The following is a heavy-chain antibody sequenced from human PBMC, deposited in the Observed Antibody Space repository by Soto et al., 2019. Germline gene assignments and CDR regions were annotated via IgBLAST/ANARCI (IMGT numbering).Heavy chain of an antibody. D-gene: IGHD5-12*01. CDR1: GGSFSGYY. CDR2: INHSGST. Sequence: SETLSLTCAVYGGSFSGYYWSWIRHPPGKGLEWIGEINHSGSTNYNPSLKSRVTISVDTSKNQFSLKLSSVTAADTAVYYCARGSLEMATKDFDYWGQGTLVTVSS. CDR3: ARGSLEMATKDFDY. V-gene: IGHV4-34*01. J-gene: IGHJ4*02.